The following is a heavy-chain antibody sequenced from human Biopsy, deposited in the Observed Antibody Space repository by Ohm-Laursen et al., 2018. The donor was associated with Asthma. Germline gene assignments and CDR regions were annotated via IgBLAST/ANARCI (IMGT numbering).Heavy chain of an antibody. J-gene: IGHJ6*02. CDR3: ARDLGTTRMDV. Sequence: GSLRLSCAASGFAVSRDYMFWVRQAPGKGLEWVSVIYSGGTSHTADSVRGRFTISRDYSKNTLYLQMHSLRAEDTAVYYCARDLGTTRMDVWGQGTTVTVSS. CDR2: IYSGGTS. V-gene: IGHV3-66*01. D-gene: IGHD1-1*01. CDR1: GFAVSRDY.